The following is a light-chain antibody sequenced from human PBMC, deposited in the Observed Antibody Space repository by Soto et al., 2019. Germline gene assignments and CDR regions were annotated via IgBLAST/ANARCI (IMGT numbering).Light chain of an antibody. CDR3: QHYNIFSEP. V-gene: IGKV1-5*03. CDR1: QTISSW. Sequence: EIQMKKSAATVSGSVGDRVTITCLASQTISSWLAWYQQKPGKAPKLLIYTASTLKSGVPSRFSGSGSGTEFTLTIFSLQPDDFAPYYCQHYNIFSEPFCHGTKADI. J-gene: IGKJ1*01. CDR2: TAS.